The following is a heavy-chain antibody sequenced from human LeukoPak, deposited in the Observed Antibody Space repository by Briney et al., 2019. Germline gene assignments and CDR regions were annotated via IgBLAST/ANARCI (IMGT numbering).Heavy chain of an antibody. CDR2: IYSTGTN. V-gene: IGHV4-4*07. D-gene: IGHD6-13*01. J-gene: IGHJ6*03. CDR3: TRGAMQQFPPYYYYYMDV. CDR1: GDSIINYY. Sequence: PSETLSLTCSVSGDSIINYYWSWIRQPAGKGLEWLGRIYSTGTNDYNPSVKRRLTMSVDISKRQISLKLTSVTAADTAVYYCTRGAMQQFPPYYYYYMDVWGKGTAVTVSS.